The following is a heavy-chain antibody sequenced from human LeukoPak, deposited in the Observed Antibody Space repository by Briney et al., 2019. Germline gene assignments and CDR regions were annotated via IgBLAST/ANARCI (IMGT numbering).Heavy chain of an antibody. D-gene: IGHD3-10*01. Sequence: GGSLRLSCAASGFTFSSYGMHWVRQAPGKGLEWVAVIWYDGSNKYYADSVKGRFTISRDNSKNTLYLQMNSLRAEDTAVYYCAKDPITMVRGVPLYYYYGMDVWGRGTTVTVSS. V-gene: IGHV3-30*02. CDR3: AKDPITMVRGVPLYYYYGMDV. CDR1: GFTFSSYG. J-gene: IGHJ6*02. CDR2: IWYDGSNK.